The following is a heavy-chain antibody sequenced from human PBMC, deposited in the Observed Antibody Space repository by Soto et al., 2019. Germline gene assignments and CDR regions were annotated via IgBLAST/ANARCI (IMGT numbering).Heavy chain of an antibody. J-gene: IGHJ4*02. V-gene: IGHV2-70*11. Sequence: SGPTLVNPTQTLTLTCTFSGFSLSTSGMCVSWIRQPPGKALEWLARIDWDDDKYYSTSLKTRPTISKDTSENQVVLTMTNMDPVGTATYYCARASAIPVDYWGQGTLVTVSS. CDR2: IDWDDDK. CDR3: ARASAIPVDY. D-gene: IGHD2-2*02. CDR1: GFSLSTSGMC.